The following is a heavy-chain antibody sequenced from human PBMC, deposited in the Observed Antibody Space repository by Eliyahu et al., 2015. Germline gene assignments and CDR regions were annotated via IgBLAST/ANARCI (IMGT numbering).Heavy chain of an antibody. CDR2: ISYDGSNK. Sequence: QVQLVESGGGVVQPGRSLXLSCAAXGFXFSXXGXHXXRQAPGKGVEWVAVISYDGSNKYYADSVKGRFTISRDNSKNTLYLQMNSLRAEDTAVYYCAKYYDILSGYSPSYYGMDVWGQGTTVTVSS. CDR3: AKYYDILSGYSPSYYGMDV. CDR1: GFXFSXXG. J-gene: IGHJ6*02. D-gene: IGHD3-9*01. V-gene: IGHV3-30*18.